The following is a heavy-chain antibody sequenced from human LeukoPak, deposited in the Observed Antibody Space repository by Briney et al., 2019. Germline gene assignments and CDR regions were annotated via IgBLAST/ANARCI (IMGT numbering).Heavy chain of an antibody. CDR3: ARTKAVAGTTGAFDI. Sequence: ASVKVSCKASGYTFTGYYMHWVRQAPGQGLEWMGWINPNSGSTNYAQKFQGRVTMTRDTSISTAYMELSRLRSDDTAVYYCARTKAVAGTTGAFDIWGQGTMVTVSS. J-gene: IGHJ3*02. CDR1: GYTFTGYY. V-gene: IGHV1-2*02. CDR2: INPNSGST. D-gene: IGHD6-19*01.